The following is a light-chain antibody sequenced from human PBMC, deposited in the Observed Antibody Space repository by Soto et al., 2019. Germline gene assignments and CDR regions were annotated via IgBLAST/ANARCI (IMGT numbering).Light chain of an antibody. CDR2: GNT. CDR1: SSNIGAGYD. V-gene: IGLV1-40*01. Sequence: QSVLTQPPSVSGAPGQGVTISCTGTSSNIGAGYDVHWYQQLPGTAPKLLIYGNTNRPSGVPDRFSGSKSGTSASLTISGLQAEDEAHYYCQSYDTGLSGSGVFGGGTKVTVL. CDR3: QSYDTGLSGSGV. J-gene: IGLJ2*01.